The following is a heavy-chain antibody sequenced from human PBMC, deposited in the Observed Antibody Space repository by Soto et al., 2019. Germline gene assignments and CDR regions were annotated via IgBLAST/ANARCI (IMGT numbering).Heavy chain of an antibody. Sequence: SGPTLVNPTQTLTLTCTFSGFSLITSGMFVSWIRQPPGNTLEWLALIDWDDDKYYSTSLKTRLTISKDTSKNQVVLTMTNMDPVDTATYYCARIPFYGDYYYGMDVWGQGTTVTVAS. J-gene: IGHJ6*02. V-gene: IGHV2-70*01. D-gene: IGHD4-17*01. CDR2: IDWDDDK. CDR3: ARIPFYGDYYYGMDV. CDR1: GFSLITSGMF.